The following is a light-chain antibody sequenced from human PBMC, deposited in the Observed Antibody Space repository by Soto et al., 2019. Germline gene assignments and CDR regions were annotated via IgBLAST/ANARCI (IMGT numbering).Light chain of an antibody. CDR3: QQRSSWPLT. CDR2: GAS. CDR1: HSVSSSY. V-gene: IGKV3D-20*02. J-gene: IGKJ5*01. Sequence: EIVLTQSPGTLSFSPGERATLSCRASHSVSSSYLTWYQQKPGQAPRLLIYGASNRATGIPARFSGSGSGTDFSLTITTLEPDDFAVYYCQQRSSWPLTFGGGTRLEI.